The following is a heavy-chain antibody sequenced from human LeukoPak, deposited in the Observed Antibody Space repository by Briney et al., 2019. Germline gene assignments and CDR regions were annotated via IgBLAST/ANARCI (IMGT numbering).Heavy chain of an antibody. Sequence: QTGGSLRLSCAASGFTFSSYAMHWVRQAPGKGLEWVAVISYDGSNKYYADSVKGRFTISRDNSKNTLYLQMNSLRAEDTAVYYCARAISSSSWYYFDYWGQGTLVTVSS. V-gene: IGHV3-30-3*01. CDR2: ISYDGSNK. CDR3: ARAISSSSWYYFDY. D-gene: IGHD6-13*01. J-gene: IGHJ4*02. CDR1: GFTFSSYA.